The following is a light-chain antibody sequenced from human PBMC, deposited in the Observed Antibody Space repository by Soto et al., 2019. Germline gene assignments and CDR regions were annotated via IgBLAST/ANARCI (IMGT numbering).Light chain of an antibody. CDR1: SSDIGTNY. Sequence: QSVLTQPPSASGTPGQRITISCSGSSSDIGTNYVYWYQQLPGTAPKLLIYRNNQRPSGVPDRFSGSKSGTSASLAISGLRSEDDADYHCAAWDDSLSGFYVFGTVTKVTDL. V-gene: IGLV1-47*01. CDR2: RNN. CDR3: AAWDDSLSGFYV. J-gene: IGLJ1*01.